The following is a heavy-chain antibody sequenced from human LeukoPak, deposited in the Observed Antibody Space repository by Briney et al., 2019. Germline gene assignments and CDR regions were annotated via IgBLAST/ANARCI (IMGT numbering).Heavy chain of an antibody. CDR2: IYHSGST. CDR1: GYSISSGYY. Sequence: PSETLSLTCTVSGYSISSGYYWGWIRQPPGKGLEWIGSIYHSGSTYYNPSLKSRVTISVDTSKNQFSLKLSSVTAADTAVYYCARDALGYCSSTSCPPFDYWGQGTLVTVSS. CDR3: ARDALGYCSSTSCPPFDY. J-gene: IGHJ4*02. D-gene: IGHD2-2*01. V-gene: IGHV4-38-2*02.